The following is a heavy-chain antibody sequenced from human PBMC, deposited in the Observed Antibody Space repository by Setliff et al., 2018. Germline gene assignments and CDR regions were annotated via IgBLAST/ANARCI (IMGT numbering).Heavy chain of an antibody. CDR2: IYPGDSDT. V-gene: IGHV5-51*01. CDR1: GFRFTSHW. Sequence: PGESLKISCQGSGFRFTSHWIGWVRQMPGKGLEWMGIIYPGDSDTRYSPSFEGQVTISADKSISTAYLQWSSLKASDTAMYYCARDSGSPLDYWGQGTLVTVSS. J-gene: IGHJ4*02. D-gene: IGHD6-6*01. CDR3: ARDSGSPLDY.